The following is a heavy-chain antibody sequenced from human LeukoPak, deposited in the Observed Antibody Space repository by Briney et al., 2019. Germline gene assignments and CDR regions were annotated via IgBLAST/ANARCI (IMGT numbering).Heavy chain of an antibody. CDR3: AKDQPTMVRGVLSSFDY. D-gene: IGHD3-10*01. CDR2: IKQDRSEK. CDR1: GFTFTNYR. Sequence: GGSLRLSCAASGFTFTNYRMSWVRQAPGKELELVANIKQDRSEKYYADSVKGRFTISRDNSKNTLYLQMNSLRAEDTAVYYCAKDQPTMVRGVLSSFDYWGQGTLVTVSS. V-gene: IGHV3-7*01. J-gene: IGHJ4*02.